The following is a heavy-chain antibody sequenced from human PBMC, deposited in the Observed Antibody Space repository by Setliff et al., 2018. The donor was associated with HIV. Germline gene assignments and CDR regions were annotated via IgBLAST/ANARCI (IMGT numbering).Heavy chain of an antibody. CDR2: ISSSGSTI. CDR1: GFTFSDYY. V-gene: IGHV3-11*01. CDR3: SGTIFGVVTKWDY. Sequence: AGGSLRLSCAASGFTFSDYYMSWIRQAPGKGLEWVSYISSSGSTIYYADSVKGRFTISRDNAKNSLYLQMNSLRAEDTAVYYCSGTIFGVVTKWDYWGQGTLVTSPQ. J-gene: IGHJ4*02. D-gene: IGHD3-3*01.